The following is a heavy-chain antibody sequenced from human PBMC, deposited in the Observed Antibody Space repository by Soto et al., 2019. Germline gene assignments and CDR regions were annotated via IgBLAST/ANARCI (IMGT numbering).Heavy chain of an antibody. Sequence: EVQLLESGGDLVQPGGSLRLTCAATGVSFSDYSMNWVRQAPGRGLEWVAFIDLSGTTRDYRESVKGRFTISKDKSMNTVYLQMNSLRVEDAAVYYCTKDRVPDGIYSFDYWGQGALVSVSS. V-gene: IGHV3-23*03. CDR3: TKDRVPDGIYSFDY. J-gene: IGHJ4*02. CDR2: IDLSGTTR. D-gene: IGHD2-15*01. CDR1: GVSFSDYS.